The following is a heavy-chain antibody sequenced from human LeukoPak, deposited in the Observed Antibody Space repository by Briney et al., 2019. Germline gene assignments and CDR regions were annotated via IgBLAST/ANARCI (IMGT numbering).Heavy chain of an antibody. CDR2: LSGRGRHT. CDR1: GFTFSSYA. Sequence: GGSLRLSCAASGFTFSSYAMSWVRQAPGKGLEWVSLLSGRGRHTNYADSVKGRFTISTDNSKNTLILQMNSLRADDTAVYYCAKSIMGTAGLLDNWGQGTLVTVS. V-gene: IGHV3-23*01. D-gene: IGHD5-18*01. CDR3: AKSIMGTAGLLDN. J-gene: IGHJ4*02.